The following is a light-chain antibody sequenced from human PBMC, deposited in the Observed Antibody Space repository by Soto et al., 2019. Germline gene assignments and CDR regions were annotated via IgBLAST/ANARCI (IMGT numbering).Light chain of an antibody. CDR1: QSVSSN. CDR2: GAS. J-gene: IGKJ2*01. CDR3: QQYNNWNT. Sequence: MTQSPATLSVSPGERATLSCRASQSVSSNLAWYQQKPGQAPRLLIYGASTRATGIPARFSGSGSGTEFTLTISSLQSEDFAVYYCQQYNNWNTFGQGTKLEIK. V-gene: IGKV3-15*01.